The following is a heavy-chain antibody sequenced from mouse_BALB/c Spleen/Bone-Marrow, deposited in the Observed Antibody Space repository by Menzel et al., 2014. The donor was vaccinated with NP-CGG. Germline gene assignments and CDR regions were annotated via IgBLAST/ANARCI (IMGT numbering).Heavy chain of an antibody. Sequence: VQLQQSGPGLVKPSQTVSLTCTVTGISITTGNYRWSWIRQFPGNKLEWIGYIYYSGTITYNPSLTSRTTITRDTSKNQFCLEMNSLTAEDTATYYCARYLGAYFDYWGQGTTLTVSS. J-gene: IGHJ2*01. CDR2: IYYSGTI. CDR1: GISITTGNYR. V-gene: IGHV3-5*02. CDR3: ARYLGAYFDY. D-gene: IGHD1-1*01.